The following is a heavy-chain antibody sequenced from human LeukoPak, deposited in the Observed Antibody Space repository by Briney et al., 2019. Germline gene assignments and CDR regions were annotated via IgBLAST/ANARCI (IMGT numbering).Heavy chain of an antibody. CDR3: ARGILTGLDYFDF. V-gene: IGHV4-61*08. J-gene: IGHJ4*02. CDR1: GGSISSGGYY. D-gene: IGHD3-9*01. Sequence: SETLSLTCTVSGGSISSGGYYWSWIRQPPGKGLEWIGYIFYSGSTNCNPSLKSRVTISADTSKNQFSLKLSSVTAADTAVYYCARGILTGLDYFDFWGQGTLVTVSS. CDR2: IFYSGST.